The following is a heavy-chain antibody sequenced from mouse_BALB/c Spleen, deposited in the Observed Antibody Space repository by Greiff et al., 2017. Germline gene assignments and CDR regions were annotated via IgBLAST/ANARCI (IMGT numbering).Heavy chain of an antibody. D-gene: IGHD2-4*01. Sequence: VQLQQSGAELVRPGALVKLSCKASGFNIKDYYMHWVKQRPEQGLEWIGWIDPENGNTIYDPKFQGKASITADTSSNTAYLQLSSLTSEDTAVYYCARRRDDYDGLYMDYWGQGTTLTVSS. CDR3: ARRRDDYDGLYMDY. J-gene: IGHJ2*01. V-gene: IGHV14-1*02. CDR2: IDPENGNT. CDR1: GFNIKDYY.